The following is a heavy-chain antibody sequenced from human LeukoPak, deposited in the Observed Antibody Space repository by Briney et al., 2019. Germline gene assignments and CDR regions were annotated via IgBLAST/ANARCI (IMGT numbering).Heavy chain of an antibody. CDR3: AHSTGGLIDY. CDR1: GGSISSSSYY. Sequence: SETLSLTCTVSGGSISSSSYYWGWIRQPPGKGLEWIGSIYYSGSTYYNPSLKSRVTISVDTSKNQFSLKLSSVTAADTAVYHCAHSTGGLIDYWGQGTLVTVSS. D-gene: IGHD6-19*01. CDR2: IYYSGST. J-gene: IGHJ4*02. V-gene: IGHV4-39*01.